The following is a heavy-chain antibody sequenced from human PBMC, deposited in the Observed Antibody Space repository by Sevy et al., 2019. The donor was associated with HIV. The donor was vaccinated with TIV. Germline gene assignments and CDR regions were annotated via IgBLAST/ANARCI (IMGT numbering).Heavy chain of an antibody. CDR3: ASSGSRHHCSGGSCYFSADGGMDV. V-gene: IGHV5-51*01. CDR2: IYPGDSDT. D-gene: IGHD2-15*01. Sequence: GESLKISCKGSGYSFTSYWIGWVRQMPGKGLEWMGIIYPGDSDTRYSPSFQGQVTISAVKSISTAFLQWSSLKASDTAMYYCASSGSRHHCSGGSCYFSADGGMDVWGQGTTVTVSS. CDR1: GYSFTSYW. J-gene: IGHJ6*02.